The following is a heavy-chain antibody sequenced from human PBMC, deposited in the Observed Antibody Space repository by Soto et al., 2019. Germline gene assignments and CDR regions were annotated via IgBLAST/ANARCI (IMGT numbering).Heavy chain of an antibody. CDR3: TTVFVPGLHSSSFGFDP. D-gene: IGHD6-6*01. J-gene: IGHJ5*02. CDR1: GFTSSNAW. Sequence: PGESLKISCAASGFTSSNAWMSWVRQAPGKGLEWVGRIKSKTDGGTTDYAAPVKGRFTISRDDSKNTLYLQMNSLKTEDTAVYYCTTVFVPGLHSSSFGFDPWGQGTLVTVSS. V-gene: IGHV3-15*01. CDR2: IKSKTDGGTT.